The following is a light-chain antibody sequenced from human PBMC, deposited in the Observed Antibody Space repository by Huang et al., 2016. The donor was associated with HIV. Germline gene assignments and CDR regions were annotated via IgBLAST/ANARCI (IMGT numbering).Light chain of an antibody. CDR1: QSISSY. J-gene: IGKJ3*01. CDR3: QHSYSTPIT. V-gene: IGKV1-39*01. Sequence: DIQMTQSPSSLSASVGDRVTITCRASQSISSYLNWYQQKPGKAPKLLIYDASSLQSGVPSRFSGSGSETDFTLTISSLQPEDFATYYCQHSYSTPITFGPGTTVDIK. CDR2: DAS.